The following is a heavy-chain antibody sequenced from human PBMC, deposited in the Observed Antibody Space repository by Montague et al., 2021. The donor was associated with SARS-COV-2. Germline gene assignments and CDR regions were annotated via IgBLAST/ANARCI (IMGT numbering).Heavy chain of an antibody. CDR3: ERDRFDFGAGRQGTIDF. D-gene: IGHD3-10*01. J-gene: IGHJ4*02. Sequence: SETLSLTCSVSGDSITNHCWSWIRQPARKGLEWIGLMHFTGKTNFSPFFSSRLTMSADTSKNQFSLKLTSVTAADTAIYFCERDRFDFGAGRQGTIDFWGQGTLVTVSS. V-gene: IGHV4-4*07. CDR1: GDSITNHC. CDR2: MHFTGKT.